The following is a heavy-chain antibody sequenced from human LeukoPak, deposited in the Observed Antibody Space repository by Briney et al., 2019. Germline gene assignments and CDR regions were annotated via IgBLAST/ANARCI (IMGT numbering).Heavy chain of an antibody. CDR1: GGSISSYY. CDR2: IYYSGST. J-gene: IGHJ4*02. D-gene: IGHD3-22*01. CDR3: AREAYYYDRSGHYYGDHLSLDY. Sequence: SETLSLTCTVSGGSISSYYWSWIRQPPGKGLEWIGYIYYSGSTNYNPSLKSRVTISVDTSKNQFPLKLSSVTAADTAVYYCAREAYYYDRSGHYYGDHLSLDYWGQGTLVTVSS. V-gene: IGHV4-59*01.